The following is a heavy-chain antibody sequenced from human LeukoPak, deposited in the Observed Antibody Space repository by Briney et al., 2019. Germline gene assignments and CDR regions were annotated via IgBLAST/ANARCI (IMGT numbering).Heavy chain of an antibody. V-gene: IGHV3-23*01. J-gene: IGHJ4*02. CDR3: ANPWDF. Sequence: GGSLKLSCTASGFTFSSYAVHWARQAPGKGLEWVGAINASGGSTYYADSVKGRFTISRDNSKNTLYLQMNSLRAEDTGVYYCANPWDFWGQGTLVTVSS. CDR2: INASGGST. CDR1: GFTFSSYA.